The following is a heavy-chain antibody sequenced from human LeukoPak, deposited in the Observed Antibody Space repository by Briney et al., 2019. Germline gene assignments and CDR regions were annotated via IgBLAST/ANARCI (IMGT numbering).Heavy chain of an antibody. CDR1: GYTFTGYY. Sequence: ASVKVSCKASGYTFTGYYMHWVRQAPGQGLEWMGWINPNSGGTNYAQKFQGRVTMTRDTSISTACMEMSRLRSDDTAVYYCARVWVEVGNVGSFDSWGQGTLVTVSS. CDR2: INPNSGGT. V-gene: IGHV1-2*02. CDR3: ARVWVEVGNVGSFDS. J-gene: IGHJ4*02. D-gene: IGHD1-26*01.